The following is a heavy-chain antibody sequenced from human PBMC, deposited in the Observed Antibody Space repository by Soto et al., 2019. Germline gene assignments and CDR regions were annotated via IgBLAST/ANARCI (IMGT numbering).Heavy chain of an antibody. Sequence: PSETLSLTCAVYGGSFSGHYWNWIRQPPGKGLEWIGEINHSGTTNYNASLKSRVTISLDTSKNELLLKLSSVTAADTAVYYCARGRGFDPWGQGTMVTVYS. CDR3: ARGRGFDP. J-gene: IGHJ5*02. CDR2: INHSGTT. CDR1: GGSFSGHY. V-gene: IGHV4-34*01.